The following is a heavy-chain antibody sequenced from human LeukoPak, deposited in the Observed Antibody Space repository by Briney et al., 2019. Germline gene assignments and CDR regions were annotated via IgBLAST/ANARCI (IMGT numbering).Heavy chain of an antibody. J-gene: IGHJ4*02. CDR2: IRSKAYGGTT. D-gene: IGHD4-17*01. CDR3: TREDTTVTTPPDY. V-gene: IGHV3-49*03. CDR1: GFTFSSYS. Sequence: GGSLRLSCAASGFTFSSYSMNWFRQAPGKGLEWVGFIRSKAYGGTTEYAASVKGRFTISRDDSKSIAYLQMNSLKTEDTAVYYCTREDTTVTTPPDYWGQGTLVTVSS.